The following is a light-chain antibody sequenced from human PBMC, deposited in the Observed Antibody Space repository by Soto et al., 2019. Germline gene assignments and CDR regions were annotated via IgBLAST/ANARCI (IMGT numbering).Light chain of an antibody. V-gene: IGKV1-5*03. CDR3: QQDGANSPWT. J-gene: IGKJ1*01. CDR1: QNINDL. Sequence: DIQVTQSPSTLSASVGDRVTISCRASQNINDLLAWYQQKSGKAPKVLIYKASSLESGVPSRFSGSGYGTEFTLTISSLQTEDFDTYYCQQDGANSPWTFGQGTKVEIK. CDR2: KAS.